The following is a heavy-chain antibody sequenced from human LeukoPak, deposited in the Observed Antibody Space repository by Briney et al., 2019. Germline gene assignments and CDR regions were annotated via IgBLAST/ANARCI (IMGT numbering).Heavy chain of an antibody. CDR3: ARGAPDYGGNEPIDY. Sequence: SETLSLTCAVYGGSFSGYYWSWIRQPPGKGLEWIGEINHSGSTNYNPSLKSRVTISVDTSKNQFSLQLSSVTAADTAVYYCARGAPDYGGNEPIDYWGQGTLVTVSS. CDR2: INHSGST. D-gene: IGHD4-23*01. CDR1: GGSFSGYY. J-gene: IGHJ4*02. V-gene: IGHV4-34*01.